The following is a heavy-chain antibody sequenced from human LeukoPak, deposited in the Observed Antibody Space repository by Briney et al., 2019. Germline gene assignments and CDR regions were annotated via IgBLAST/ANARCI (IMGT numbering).Heavy chain of an antibody. J-gene: IGHJ4*02. CDR1: GFTFSTYA. D-gene: IGHD5-24*01. V-gene: IGHV3-21*04. CDR3: ANRRWLQSR. Sequence: GGSLRLSCAASGFTFSTYAMTWVRQAPGKGLEWVSSITSSGTYIFYADSVKGRFTISRDNAKNTLYLQMNSLRAEDTAVYYCANRRWLQSRWGQGTLVTVSS. CDR2: ITSSGTYI.